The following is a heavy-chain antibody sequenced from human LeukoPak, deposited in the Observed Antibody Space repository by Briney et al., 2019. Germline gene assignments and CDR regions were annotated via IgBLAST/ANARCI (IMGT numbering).Heavy chain of an antibody. V-gene: IGHV4-38-2*02. D-gene: IGHD3-22*01. CDR1: RYSISSGYY. J-gene: IGHJ6*03. Sequence: PSETLSLTCSVSRYSISSGYYWAWIRQPPGKGLEWIGSIYHSGSAYYNASLKSRVIISVDTSKNQFSLKLSSVTTADTAVYYCARGGSAEDSSAYYIYYYYYMDVWGKGTTVTVSS. CDR3: ARGGSAEDSSAYYIYYYYYMDV. CDR2: IYHSGSA.